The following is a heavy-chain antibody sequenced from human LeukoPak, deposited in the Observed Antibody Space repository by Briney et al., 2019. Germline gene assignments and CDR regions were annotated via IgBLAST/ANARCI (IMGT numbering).Heavy chain of an antibody. CDR2: IYSGGST. J-gene: IGHJ6*02. D-gene: IGHD3-22*01. CDR1: GFTVSSNY. Sequence: PGGSLRLSCAPSGFTVSSNYMSWVRQAPGKGLEWVSVIYSGGSTYYADSVKGRFTISRDKSKHTLYLQMNSLRAEDTAVYYCASLNDSSGYYYYYYYGMDVWGQGTTVTVSS. CDR3: ASLNDSSGYYYYYYYGMDV. V-gene: IGHV3-66*01.